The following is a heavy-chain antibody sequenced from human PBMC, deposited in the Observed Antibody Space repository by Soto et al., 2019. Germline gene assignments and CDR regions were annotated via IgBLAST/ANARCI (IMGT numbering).Heavy chain of an antibody. Sequence: EVQLLESGGGLVQPGGSLRLSCAVSGFSFSTYGVTWVRQAPGTGLEWVSGVSGGSGVTHYADSVKGRCTITGDNSKNAVYLHMNSLGVEDTAVYYCAKWNGYGDYWGQGTLVTVSS. CDR3: AKWNGYGDY. J-gene: IGHJ4*02. CDR2: VSGGSGVT. CDR1: GFSFSTYG. V-gene: IGHV3-23*01. D-gene: IGHD1-1*01.